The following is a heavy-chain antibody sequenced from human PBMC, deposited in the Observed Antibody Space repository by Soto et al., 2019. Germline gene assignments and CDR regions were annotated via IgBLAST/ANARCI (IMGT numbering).Heavy chain of an antibody. CDR2: MNPNSGNT. Sequence: QVQLVQSGAEVMKPGASVRVSCKASGYTFTSYDINWVRQATGQGLEWMGWMNPNSGNTGSAQKFQGRVTMTRNTSIRTAYMELSSLRSEDTAVYYCARGRGYCSGGSCPCYFDYWGQGTLVTVSS. J-gene: IGHJ4*02. V-gene: IGHV1-8*01. CDR3: ARGRGYCSGGSCPCYFDY. D-gene: IGHD2-15*01. CDR1: GYTFTSYD.